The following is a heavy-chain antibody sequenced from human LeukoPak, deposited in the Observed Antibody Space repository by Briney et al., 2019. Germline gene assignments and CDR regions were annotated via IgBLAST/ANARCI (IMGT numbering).Heavy chain of an antibody. V-gene: IGHV3-23*01. CDR3: AKDHIGYYGSGSYFPLDY. CDR2: ISGSGGST. D-gene: IGHD3-10*01. J-gene: IGHJ4*02. Sequence: GGSLRLSCAASGFTFSSYAMGWVRQAPGKGLEWVSAISGSGGSTYYADSVKGRFTISRDNSKNTLHLQMNSLRAEDTAVYYCAKDHIGYYGSGSYFPLDYWGQGTLVTVSS. CDR1: GFTFSSYA.